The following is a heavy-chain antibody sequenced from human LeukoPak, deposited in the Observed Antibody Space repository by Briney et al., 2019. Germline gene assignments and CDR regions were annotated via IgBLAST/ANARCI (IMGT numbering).Heavy chain of an antibody. J-gene: IGHJ6*03. CDR2: IYYSGST. CDR3: ARAANYYYYMDV. Sequence: SETLSLTCTVSGGSISSHYWSWIRQPPGKGLEWIGYIYYSGSTNYNPSLKSRVTISVDRSKNQFSLKLNSATAADTAVYYCARAANYYYYMDVWGKGTTVTVSS. V-gene: IGHV4-59*11. CDR1: GGSISSHY.